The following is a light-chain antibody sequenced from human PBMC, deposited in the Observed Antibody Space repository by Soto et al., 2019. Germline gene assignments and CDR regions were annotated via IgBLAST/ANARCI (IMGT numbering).Light chain of an antibody. CDR2: EDN. Sequence: NFMLTQPHSVSESPGKTVTISCTRSSGSIASNYVQWYQQRPGSSPTTVIYEDNQRPSGVPDRFSGSIDSSSNSASLTISGLKTEDEADYYCQSYDREVFGTGTKVTVL. V-gene: IGLV6-57*01. J-gene: IGLJ1*01. CDR1: SGSIASNY. CDR3: QSYDREV.